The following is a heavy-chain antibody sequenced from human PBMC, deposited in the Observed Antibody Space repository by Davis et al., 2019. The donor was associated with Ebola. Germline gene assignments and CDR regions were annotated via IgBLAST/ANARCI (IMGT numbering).Heavy chain of an antibody. CDR3: ARGSSKGYYYYGMDV. V-gene: IGHV1-3*01. CDR1: GYTFTSYA. J-gene: IGHJ6*02. Sequence: AASVKVSCKASGYTFTSYAMQWVRQAPGQRLEWMGWINAGNGNTKYSQKFQGRVIITRDTSASTAYMELSSLRSEDTAVYYCARGSSKGYYYYGMDVWGQGSTVTVSS. CDR2: INAGNGNT. D-gene: IGHD6-6*01.